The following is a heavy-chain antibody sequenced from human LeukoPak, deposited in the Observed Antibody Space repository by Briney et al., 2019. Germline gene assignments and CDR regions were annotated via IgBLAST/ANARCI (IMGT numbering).Heavy chain of an antibody. J-gene: IGHJ4*02. Sequence: GASVKVSCKASGYTFTSYGISWVRQAPGQGLEWMGWISAYNGNTNYAQKVQGRLTMTTDTSTSTAYLEVKSLRSDDTAVYYCVRSGLFGPDYYFDYWGQGTRVTVSS. CDR3: VRSGLFGPDYYFDY. D-gene: IGHD3/OR15-3a*01. V-gene: IGHV1-18*01. CDR1: GYTFTSYG. CDR2: ISAYNGNT.